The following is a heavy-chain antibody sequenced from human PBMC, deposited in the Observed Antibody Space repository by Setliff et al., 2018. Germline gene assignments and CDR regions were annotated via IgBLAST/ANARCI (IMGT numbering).Heavy chain of an antibody. CDR3: ARNWVTAQHYYYGMDV. CDR1: GFTVSSSY. Sequence: GGSLRLSCAASGFTVSSSYMSWVRQAPGKGLEWVSIIYGGGYTNHADSVKGRFTISRDNSKNTLYLQMDSLRAEDTAVYYCARNWVTAQHYYYGMDVWGQGTTVTVSS. D-gene: IGHD2-21*02. J-gene: IGHJ6*02. V-gene: IGHV3-53*01. CDR2: IYGGGYT.